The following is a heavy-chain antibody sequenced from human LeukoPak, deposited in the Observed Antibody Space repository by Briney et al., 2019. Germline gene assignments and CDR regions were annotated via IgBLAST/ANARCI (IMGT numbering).Heavy chain of an antibody. J-gene: IGHJ4*02. V-gene: IGHV5-10-1*01. CDR1: GYSFTSYW. CDR3: ARQGRGEDSSGWFVFDY. Sequence: RGESLKISCKGSGYSFTSYWISWVRQMPGKGLEWMGRIDPSDSYSNYSPSFQGHVTISADKSTSTAYLQWSSLKASDTAMYYCARQGRGEDSSGWFVFDYWGQGTLVTVSS. D-gene: IGHD6-19*01. CDR2: IDPSDSYS.